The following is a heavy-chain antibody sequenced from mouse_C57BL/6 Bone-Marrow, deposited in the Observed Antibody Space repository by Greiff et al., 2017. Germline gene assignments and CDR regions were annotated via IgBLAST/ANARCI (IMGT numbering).Heavy chain of an antibody. D-gene: IGHD1-1*01. J-gene: IGHJ4*01. CDR3: TRAPPYSRGSSYAMDY. CDR1: GYTFTSYG. Sequence: QVQLQQSGAELARPGASVKLSCKASGYTFTSYGISWVKQRTGQGLEWIGEIYPRSGNTYYNEKFKGKAKLTADKSSSTAYMELRRLTSEDSAVYFCTRAPPYSRGSSYAMDYWGQGTSVTVSS. CDR2: IYPRSGNT. V-gene: IGHV1-81*01.